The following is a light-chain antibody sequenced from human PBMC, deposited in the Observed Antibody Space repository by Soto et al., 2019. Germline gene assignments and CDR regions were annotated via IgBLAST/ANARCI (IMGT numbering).Light chain of an antibody. Sequence: EIVMTQSPATLSVSPGERATLSCRASQSISNNLVWYQQKPGQAPRLLIYCASTRATGVPGRFSGSGSGTEFTLTISSLQAEDFAVYYCQQYNNLLFGGGTKVEIK. J-gene: IGKJ4*01. CDR2: CAS. V-gene: IGKV3-15*01. CDR3: QQYNNLL. CDR1: QSISNN.